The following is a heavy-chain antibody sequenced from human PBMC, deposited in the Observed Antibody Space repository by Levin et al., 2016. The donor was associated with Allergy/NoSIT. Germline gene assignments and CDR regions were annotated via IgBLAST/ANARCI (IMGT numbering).Heavy chain of an antibody. CDR2: ITYDGSRQ. V-gene: IGHV3-30*04. D-gene: IGHD5-24*01. CDR3: VTEGMARCFDY. Sequence: GGSLRLSCAVYGFPFSSHGMHWVRQAPGKGLEWVAAITYDGSRQFYVDSVRGRFTISRDNSKNTLFLQMNGLRPEDTAVYYCVTEGMARCFDYWAQGTLVTVSS. CDR1: GFPFSSHG. J-gene: IGHJ4*02.